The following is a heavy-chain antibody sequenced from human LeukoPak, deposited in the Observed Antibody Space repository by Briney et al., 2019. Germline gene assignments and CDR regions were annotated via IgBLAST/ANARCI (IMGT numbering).Heavy chain of an antibody. CDR2: ISSSSSYI. J-gene: IGHJ4*02. V-gene: IGHV3-21*01. D-gene: IGHD6-19*01. CDR3: ARGRHISSGWYKGAFDY. CDR1: GFTFSSYS. Sequence: GGSLRLSCAASGFTFSSYSMNWVRQAPGKGLEWVSSISSSSSYIYYADSVKGRFTISRDNAKNSLYLQMNSLRAEDTAVYYCARGRHISSGWYKGAFDYWGQGTLVTVSS.